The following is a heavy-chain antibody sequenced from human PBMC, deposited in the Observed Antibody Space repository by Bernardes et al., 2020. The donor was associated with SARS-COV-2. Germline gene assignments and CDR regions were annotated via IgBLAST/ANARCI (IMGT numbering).Heavy chain of an antibody. CDR2: IYYSGST. J-gene: IGHJ2*01. V-gene: IGHV4-59*01. Sequence: SETLSLTCTVSGGSISSYYWSWIRQPPGKGLEWIGYIYYSGSTNYNPSLKSRVTISVDTSKNQFSLKLSSVTAADTAMYYCARLVVVPAAIYLWYFDLWGRGTLVTVSS. D-gene: IGHD2-2*02. CDR3: ARLVVVPAAIYLWYFDL. CDR1: GGSISSYY.